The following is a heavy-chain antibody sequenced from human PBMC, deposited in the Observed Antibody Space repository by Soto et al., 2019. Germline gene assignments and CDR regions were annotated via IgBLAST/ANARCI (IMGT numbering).Heavy chain of an antibody. J-gene: IGHJ5*02. D-gene: IGHD3-3*01. CDR2: IYYSGST. Sequence: QVQLQESGPGLVKPSQTLSLTCTVSGGSISSGDYYWSWIRQHPGKGLEWIGYIYYSGSTYYTPSLWSQVTRSVDRSRNQFSLKLSSVTAADTTVYYCARWWSGSRQGFDPWGQGTLVTVSS. V-gene: IGHV4-31*01. CDR1: GGSISSGDYY. CDR3: ARWWSGSRQGFDP.